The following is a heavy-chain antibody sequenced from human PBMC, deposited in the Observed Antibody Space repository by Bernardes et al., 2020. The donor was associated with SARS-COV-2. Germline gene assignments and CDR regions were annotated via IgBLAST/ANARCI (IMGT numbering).Heavy chain of an antibody. CDR2: INPKSGDT. J-gene: IGHJ4*02. D-gene: IGHD3-22*01. CDR1: GYSFTDYY. Sequence: VKVSCEPSGYSFTDYYIHWVRQAPGQGLEWMGWINPKSGDTSYAQKFQGRVTMTTDTSTSTAYMELRSLRSDDTAVYYCASGITMIPLDYWGQGTLVTVSS. V-gene: IGHV1-2*02. CDR3: ASGITMIPLDY.